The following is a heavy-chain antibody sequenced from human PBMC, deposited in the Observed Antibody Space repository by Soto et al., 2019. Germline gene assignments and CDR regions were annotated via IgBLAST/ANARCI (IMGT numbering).Heavy chain of an antibody. CDR1: GFTFSYAW. CDR2: IKSKIDGETT. V-gene: IGHV3-15*01. D-gene: IGHD6-13*01. CDR3: ATTRWIAAADY. J-gene: IGHJ4*02. Sequence: GGSLRLSCAASGFTFSYAWMTWVRQAPGKGLEWVGSIKSKIDGETTDYAAPVKGRFTISRDDSKNTLYLQMDSLKTEDTAVYFCATTRWIAAADYWGQGSLVTVSS.